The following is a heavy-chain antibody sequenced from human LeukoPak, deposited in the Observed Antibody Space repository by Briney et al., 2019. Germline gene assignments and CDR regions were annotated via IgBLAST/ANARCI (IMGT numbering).Heavy chain of an antibody. V-gene: IGHV4-34*01. CDR1: GGSFSGYY. CDR2: INHSGST. J-gene: IGHJ4*02. D-gene: IGHD2-15*01. Sequence: SETLSLTCAVYGGSFSGYYWSWIRQPPGKGLEWIGEINHSGSTNYNPSLKSRVTISVDTSKNQFSLKPSSVTAADTAVYYCARGRTDIVVVVAAPALDYWGQGTLVTVSS. CDR3: ARGRTDIVVVVAAPALDY.